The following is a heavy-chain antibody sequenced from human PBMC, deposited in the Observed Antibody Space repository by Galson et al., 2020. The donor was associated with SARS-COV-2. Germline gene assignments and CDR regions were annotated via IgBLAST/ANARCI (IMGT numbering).Heavy chain of an antibody. V-gene: IGHV4-31*03. J-gene: IGHJ6*02. CDR3: ASDRPAGGVDYYYYGMDV. D-gene: IGHD2-15*01. Sequence: ASETLSLTCTVSGGSISSGGYYWSWIRPHPGKGLEWIGYIYYSGSTYYNPSLKSRVTISVDTSKNQFSLKLSSVTAADTAVYYCASDRPAGGVDYYYYGMDVWGQGTTVTVSS. CDR2: IYYSGST. CDR1: GGSISSGGYY.